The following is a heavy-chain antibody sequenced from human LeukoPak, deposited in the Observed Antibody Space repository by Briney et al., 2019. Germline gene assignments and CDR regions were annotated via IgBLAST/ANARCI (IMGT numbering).Heavy chain of an antibody. V-gene: IGHV1-8*03. J-gene: IGHJ6*03. CDR3: ARGRSGYSGVQDYYSYYYMDV. Sequence: ASVKVSCKASGYTFTSYDINWVRQATGQGLEWMGWMNPNSGNTGYAQKFQGRVTITRNTSISTAYMELSSLRSEDPAAYYCARGRSGYSGVQDYYSYYYMDVWGKGTTVTVSS. CDR1: GYTFTSYD. D-gene: IGHD5-12*01. CDR2: MNPNSGNT.